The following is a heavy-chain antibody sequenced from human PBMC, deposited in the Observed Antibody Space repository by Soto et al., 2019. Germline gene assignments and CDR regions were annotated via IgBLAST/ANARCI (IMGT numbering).Heavy chain of an antibody. CDR1: GGSVSSGSFH. CDR3: ARIGGWYDIDF. D-gene: IGHD6-19*01. V-gene: IGHV4-61*01. CDR2: IFYNGTA. Sequence: LSLTCSVSGGSVSSGSFHWSWIRQPPGKGLQFIGSIFYNGTANYSPSLKNRVSISIDTSQSQFFLQLISVAAADTAVYYCARIGGWYDIDFWGQGSLVTVSS. J-gene: IGHJ4*02.